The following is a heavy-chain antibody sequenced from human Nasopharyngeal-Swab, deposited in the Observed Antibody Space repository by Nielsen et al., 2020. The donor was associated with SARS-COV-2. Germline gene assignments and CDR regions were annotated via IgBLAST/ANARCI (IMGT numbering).Heavy chain of an antibody. Sequence: SETLSLTCTVSGGSITSDYWSWIRQPPGKGLEWIGYIHSSGHAMYNPSRRRRATISLDTSKNHFSLTLSSVTAADTAVYYCARHPPLSGFDYWGQVTLVTVPS. D-gene: IGHD3-9*01. CDR3: ARHPPLSGFDY. CDR2: IHSSGHA. J-gene: IGHJ4*02. V-gene: IGHV4-59*08. CDR1: GGSITSDY.